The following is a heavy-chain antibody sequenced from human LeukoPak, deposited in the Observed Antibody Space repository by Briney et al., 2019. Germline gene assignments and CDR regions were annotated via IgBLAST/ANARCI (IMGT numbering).Heavy chain of an antibody. Sequence: PGGSLRLSCAASGFSLSAYWMTWVRQAPGKGLEWVSAISGSGGSTYYADSVKGRFTISRDNSKNTLYLQMNSLRAEDTAVYYCAKNPPVLRFLEWLLIDVWGKGTTVTVSS. V-gene: IGHV3-23*01. D-gene: IGHD3-3*01. CDR1: GFSLSAYW. J-gene: IGHJ6*04. CDR2: ISGSGGST. CDR3: AKNPPVLRFLEWLLIDV.